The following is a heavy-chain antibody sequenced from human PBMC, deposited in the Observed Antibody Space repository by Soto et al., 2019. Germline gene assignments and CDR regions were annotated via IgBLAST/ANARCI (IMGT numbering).Heavy chain of an antibody. CDR3: AREPKPFLTGYYDL. CDR1: GFTFSSYA. V-gene: IGHV3-23*01. J-gene: IGHJ4*02. D-gene: IGHD3-9*01. Sequence: EVQLLESGGGLVQPGGSLRLSCAASGFTFSSYAMSWVRQAPGKGLEWVSAISGSGGSTYYADSVKGRFTISRDNSKNTLYLQMNSLRPDDMAFYFCAREPKPFLTGYYDLWGQGTLVTVSS. CDR2: ISGSGGST.